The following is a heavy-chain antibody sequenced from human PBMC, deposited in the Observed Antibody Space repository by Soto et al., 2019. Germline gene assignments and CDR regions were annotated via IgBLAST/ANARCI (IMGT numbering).Heavy chain of an antibody. V-gene: IGHV4-61*01. CDR1: GASVSSGSFY. J-gene: IGHJ4*02. CDR3: ARVPLRYSSSHNFDS. Sequence: SETLSLTCSVSGASVSSGSFYWSWIRQPPGKGLEWIGFIYNNETFNYNPSLKSRVTLSVDTSKHQFSLKLSSVTAADTAVYYCARVPLRYSSSHNFDSCGQGALVTVSS. D-gene: IGHD6-19*01. CDR2: IYNNETF.